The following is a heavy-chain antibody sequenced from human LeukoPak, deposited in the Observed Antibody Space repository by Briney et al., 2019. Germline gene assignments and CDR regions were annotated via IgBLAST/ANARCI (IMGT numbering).Heavy chain of an antibody. CDR1: GFTFSDYY. D-gene: IGHD5-18*01. CDR2: ISSSGSTI. CDR3: ARDPVDTAMTTSHFDY. Sequence: GGSLRLSCAASGFTFSDYYMSWIRQAPGKGLEWVSYISSSGSTIYYADSVKGRFTISRDNAKNSLYLQMNSLRAEDTAVYYCARDPVDTAMTTSHFDYWGQGTLVTVSS. J-gene: IGHJ4*02. V-gene: IGHV3-11*01.